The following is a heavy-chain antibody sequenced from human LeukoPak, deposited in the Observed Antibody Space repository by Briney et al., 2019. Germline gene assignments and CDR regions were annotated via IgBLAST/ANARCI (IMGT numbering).Heavy chain of an antibody. D-gene: IGHD4-11*01. Sequence: GASVKVSCKASGYTFTGYYMHWVRQAPGQGLEWMGWINPNSGGTNYAQKFQGRVTMTRDTSISTAYMELSRPRSDDTAVYYCARENVVTSNWFDPWGQGTLVTVSS. CDR2: INPNSGGT. J-gene: IGHJ5*02. CDR3: ARENVVTSNWFDP. V-gene: IGHV1-2*02. CDR1: GYTFTGYY.